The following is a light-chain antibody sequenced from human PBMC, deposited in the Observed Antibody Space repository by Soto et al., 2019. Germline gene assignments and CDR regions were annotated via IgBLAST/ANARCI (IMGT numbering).Light chain of an antibody. V-gene: IGKV1-9*01. Sequence: IQLTQSPSSLSASVGDRVTITCRASQDMSSFLAWYQLKPGKAPKLLIYAASSLQSGVPSRFSGGGSGTDFTLTIGSLQPEDLATYYWQQVRSFPYTFGQGTKLEIK. CDR3: QQVRSFPYT. CDR1: QDMSSF. CDR2: AAS. J-gene: IGKJ2*01.